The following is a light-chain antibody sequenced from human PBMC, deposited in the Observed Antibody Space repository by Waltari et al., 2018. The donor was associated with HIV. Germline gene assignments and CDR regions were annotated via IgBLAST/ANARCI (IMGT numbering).Light chain of an antibody. CDR3: QQYNNWPRT. CDR2: GAS. Sequence: EIVMTQSPVTLSVSPGERATLSCGASQSVSSNLAWYQQKPGQAPRLLIYGASTRATGIPARFSGSGSGTEFTLTISSLQSEDFAVYYCQQYNNWPRTFGQGTKLEIK. CDR1: QSVSSN. J-gene: IGKJ2*01. V-gene: IGKV3-15*01.